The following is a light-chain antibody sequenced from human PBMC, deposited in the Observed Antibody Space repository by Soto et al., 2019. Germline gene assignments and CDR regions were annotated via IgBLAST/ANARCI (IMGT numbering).Light chain of an antibody. CDR3: QQYASAPLT. J-gene: IGKJ1*01. V-gene: IGKV3-20*01. CDR1: QIVNNNY. CDR2: GAS. Sequence: EIVLTHSPGTLSLSPGERATLSCRASQIVNNNYLAWYQQKPDQAPRLVMYGASSRATGIPDRFSASGSGTDFTLTISRLEPEDFAVYYCQQYASAPLTFGLGTKVEIK.